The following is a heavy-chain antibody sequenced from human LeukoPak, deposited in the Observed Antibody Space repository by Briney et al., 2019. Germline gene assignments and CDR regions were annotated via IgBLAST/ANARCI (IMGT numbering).Heavy chain of an antibody. D-gene: IGHD3-10*01. CDR1: GGSISSYY. CDR2: IYYSGST. CDR3: ARHYGSGKHDYYYMDV. J-gene: IGHJ6*03. V-gene: IGHV4-59*01. Sequence: SETLSLTCTVSGGSISSYYWSWIRQPPGKGLEWIGYIYYSGSTNYNPSLKSRVTISVDTSKNQFSLKLSSVTAADTAVYYCARHYGSGKHDYYYMDVWGKGTTVTISS.